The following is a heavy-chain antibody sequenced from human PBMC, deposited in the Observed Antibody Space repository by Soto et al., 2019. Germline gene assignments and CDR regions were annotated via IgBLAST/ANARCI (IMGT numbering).Heavy chain of an antibody. D-gene: IGHD6-13*01. V-gene: IGHV3-30-3*01. CDR3: ARDERRRWYVSCYGMDV. CDR2: ISYDGSNK. CDR1: GFTFSSYA. Sequence: QVQLVESGGGVVQPGRSLRLSCAASGFTFSSYAMHWVRQAPGKGLEWVAVISYDGSNKYYADSVKGRFTISRDNSKNTLYLQMNSLRAEDTAVYYCARDERRRWYVSCYGMDVWSKGTTVTVSS. J-gene: IGHJ6*04.